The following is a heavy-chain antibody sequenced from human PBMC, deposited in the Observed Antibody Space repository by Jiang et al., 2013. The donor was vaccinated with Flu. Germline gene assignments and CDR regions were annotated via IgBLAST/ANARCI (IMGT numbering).Heavy chain of an antibody. CDR1: GFTFSSYS. CDR3: ARAKAGYSSSSKINWFVP. J-gene: IGHJ5*02. D-gene: IGHD6-13*01. V-gene: IGHV3-21*01. Sequence: EVQLVESGGGLVKPGGSLRLSCAASGFTFSSYSMNWVRQAPGKGLEWVSSISSSSSYIYYADSVKGRFTISRDNAKNSLYLQMNSLRAEDTAVYYCARAKAGYSSSSKINWFVPLGPGNPGHRLL. CDR2: ISSSSSYI.